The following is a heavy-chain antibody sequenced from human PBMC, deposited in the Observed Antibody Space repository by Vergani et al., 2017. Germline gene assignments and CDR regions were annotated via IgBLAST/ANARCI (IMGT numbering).Heavy chain of an antibody. Sequence: QVQLVQSGAEVKKPGASVKVSCKASGYTFTSYDINWVRQATGQGLEWMGWMHPNSGNTGYAQKFQGRVTMTRNTSISTAYMELSSLRSEDTAVYYCARGYSSGLENYYYYYYMDVWGKGTTVTVSS. CDR2: MHPNSGNT. D-gene: IGHD6-19*01. CDR3: ARGYSSGLENYYYYYYMDV. J-gene: IGHJ6*03. V-gene: IGHV1-8*01. CDR1: GYTFTSYD.